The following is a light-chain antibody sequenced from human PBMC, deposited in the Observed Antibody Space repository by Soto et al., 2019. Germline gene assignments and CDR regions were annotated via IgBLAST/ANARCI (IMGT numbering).Light chain of an antibody. CDR3: RQYNSFSWT. J-gene: IGKJ1*01. CDR1: QSVNSW. V-gene: IGKV1-5*03. Sequence: DIQMTQSPYTLSAHVGDIVNISCRASQSVNSWLAWYQQKPGKAPKLLIYKASTLESGVPSRFGGSGSGTEFTLTITSLQPEDFATYYCRQYNSFSWTFGQGTKV. CDR2: KAS.